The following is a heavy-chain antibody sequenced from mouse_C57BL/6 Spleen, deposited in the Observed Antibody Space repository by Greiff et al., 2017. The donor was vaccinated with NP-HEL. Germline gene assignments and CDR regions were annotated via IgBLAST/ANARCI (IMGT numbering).Heavy chain of an antibody. J-gene: IGHJ4*01. CDR1: GFTFTDYY. V-gene: IGHV7-3*01. CDR3: ARYKADDCYFKGYYAMDY. D-gene: IGHD2-3*01. Sequence: EVQRVESGGGLVQPGGSLSLSCAASGFTFTDYYMSWVRQPPGKALEWLGFIRNKANGYTTEYSASVKGRFTISRDNSQSTLYLQMNALRAEDSAAYYCARYKADDCYFKGYYAMDYWGQGTTVTVAS. CDR2: IRNKANGYTT.